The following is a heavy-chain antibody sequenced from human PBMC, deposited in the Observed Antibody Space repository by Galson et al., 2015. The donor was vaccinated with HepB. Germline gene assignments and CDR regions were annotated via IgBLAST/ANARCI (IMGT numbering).Heavy chain of an antibody. V-gene: IGHV3-53*01. Sequence: SLRLSCAASGFTVSSNYMSWVRQAPGKGLEWVSVIYSGGSTYYADSVKGRFTISRDNSKNTLYLQMNSLRAEDTAVYYCASPGSTIFSGKPEKWGQGTLVTVSS. CDR3: ASPGSTIFSGKPEK. D-gene: IGHD3-9*01. CDR1: GFTVSSNY. CDR2: IYSGGST. J-gene: IGHJ4*02.